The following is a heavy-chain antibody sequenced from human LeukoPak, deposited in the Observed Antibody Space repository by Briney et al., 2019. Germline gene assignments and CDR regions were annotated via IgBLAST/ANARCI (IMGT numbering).Heavy chain of an antibody. Sequence: GASLRLSRAASGFTFSDYYMSWIRQAPGKGLEWVSYISYSGTTIYYADSVKGRFTISRDNAKNSLYLQMNSLRAEDTAMYYCARVVVNYYDSSGYGATDYWGQGSLVTVSS. V-gene: IGHV3-11*01. CDR3: ARVVVNYYDSSGYGATDY. J-gene: IGHJ4*02. CDR2: ISYSGTTI. CDR1: GFTFSDYY. D-gene: IGHD3-22*01.